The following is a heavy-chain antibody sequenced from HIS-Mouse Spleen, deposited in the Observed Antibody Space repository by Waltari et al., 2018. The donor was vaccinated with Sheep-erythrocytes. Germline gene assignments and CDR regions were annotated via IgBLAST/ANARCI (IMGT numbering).Heavy chain of an antibody. J-gene: IGHJ5*02. D-gene: IGHD3-3*01. CDR1: GGSISSSSYY. CDR3: ARVPPGYYDFWSGPTGPRWFDP. Sequence: QLQLQESGPGLVKPSETLSLTCTVSGGSISSSSYYWGWIRQPPGKGLEWIGSIYYSGSTNYNTSLKSRVTISVDTSKNQCSLKLGSVTAADTAVYYCARVPPGYYDFWSGPTGPRWFDPWGQGTLVTVSS. V-gene: IGHV4-39*07. CDR2: IYYSGST.